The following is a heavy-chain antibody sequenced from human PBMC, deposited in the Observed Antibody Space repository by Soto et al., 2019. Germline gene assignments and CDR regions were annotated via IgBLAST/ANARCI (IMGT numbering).Heavy chain of an antibody. CDR2: NYNSGIT. Sequence: QVQLQESGPGLVKPSQTLSLTCTVSGGSISSGGYYWTWIRQHPGKGLEWIGYNYNSGITYYNPSLKSRVTISLDTSKNQFSLKLSSVTAADTAVYYCARGSSIAGLYYGMDVWGQGTTVTVSS. V-gene: IGHV4-31*03. CDR1: GGSISSGGYY. D-gene: IGHD6-6*01. CDR3: ARGSSIAGLYYGMDV. J-gene: IGHJ6*02.